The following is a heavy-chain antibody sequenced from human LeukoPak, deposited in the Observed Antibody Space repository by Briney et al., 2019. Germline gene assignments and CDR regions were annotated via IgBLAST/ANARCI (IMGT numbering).Heavy chain of an antibody. D-gene: IGHD3-3*01. CDR3: ASRSDFWSGYWAFDN. CDR1: GLSSNSYT. Sequence: GGSLRLSCAASGLSSNSYTMNWVRQAPGKGLEWVSSISQTGHYTDYADSVKGRFTISRDNAENSVYLHMNSLRVDDTAVYYCASRSDFWSGYWAFDNWGQGALVTVSS. J-gene: IGHJ4*02. V-gene: IGHV3-21*01. CDR2: ISQTGHYT.